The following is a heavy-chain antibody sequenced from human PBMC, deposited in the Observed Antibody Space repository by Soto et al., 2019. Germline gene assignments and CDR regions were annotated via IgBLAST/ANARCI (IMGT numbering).Heavy chain of an antibody. J-gene: IGHJ4*02. V-gene: IGHV3-74*01. CDR1: GFTFSSDW. CDR2: INMGGSST. CDR3: ARGPRGLYGNDY. D-gene: IGHD4-4*01. Sequence: GGSLRLSCAASGFTFSSDWMHWVRQAAGKGLVWVSRINMGGSSTNYADSVKGRFTISRDNAKNTLYLQMNSLRADDTAVYYCARGPRGLYGNDYWGQGALVTVSS.